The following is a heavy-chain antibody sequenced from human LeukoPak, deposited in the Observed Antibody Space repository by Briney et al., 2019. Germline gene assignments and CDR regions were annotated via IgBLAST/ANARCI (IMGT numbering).Heavy chain of an antibody. D-gene: IGHD2/OR15-2a*01. J-gene: IGHJ3*02. V-gene: IGHV3-30*14. Sequence: GGSLRLSCVVSGFTFSKYAMHWVRQAPGKGLEWVAVISFHGSDKDYADSVKGRFTISRDNSKNTVHLQMNNLRAEDTAMYFCARRLYIVRGAFDIWGQGTMVTVSS. CDR2: ISFHGSDK. CDR1: GFTFSKYA. CDR3: ARRLYIVRGAFDI.